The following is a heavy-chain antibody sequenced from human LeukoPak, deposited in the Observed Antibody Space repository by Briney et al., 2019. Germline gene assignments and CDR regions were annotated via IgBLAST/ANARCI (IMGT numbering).Heavy chain of an antibody. CDR3: TRVGYIDEGIDY. Sequence: GGSLRLSCVASGFPFSSYWMTWVRQAPGKGLEWVANIKQDGSKKSYVDSVKGRFTISRDNAKNSLYLQTNSLIAEDTAIYYCTRVGYIDEGIDYWGQGTLVTVSS. D-gene: IGHD5-24*01. J-gene: IGHJ4*02. CDR2: IKQDGSKK. V-gene: IGHV3-7*04. CDR1: GFPFSSYW.